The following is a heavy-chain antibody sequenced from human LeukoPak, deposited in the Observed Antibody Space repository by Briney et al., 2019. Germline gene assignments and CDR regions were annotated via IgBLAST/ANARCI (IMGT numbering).Heavy chain of an antibody. J-gene: IGHJ5*02. D-gene: IGHD3-10*01. CDR1: GGSISSGGYS. CDR2: IYHSGST. V-gene: IGHV4-30-2*01. Sequence: PSQTLSLTCAVSGGSISSGGYSWSWIRQPPGKGLEWIGYIYHSGSTYYNLSLKSRVTISVDRSKNQFSLKLSSVTAADTAVYYCARVYSMVFGPWGQGTLVTVSS. CDR3: ARVYSMVFGP.